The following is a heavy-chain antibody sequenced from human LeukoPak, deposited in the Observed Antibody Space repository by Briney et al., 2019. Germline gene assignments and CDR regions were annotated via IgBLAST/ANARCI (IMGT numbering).Heavy chain of an antibody. CDR2: INHSGST. V-gene: IGHV4-38-2*02. CDR1: GYSISSGYY. J-gene: IGHJ5*02. D-gene: IGHD6-19*01. Sequence: SETLSLTCTVSGYSISSGYYWGWIRQPPGKGLEWIGEINHSGSTNYNPSLKSRVTISVDTSKNQFSLKLSSVTAADTAVYYCARDSSGWYRTGYNWFDPWGQGTLVTVSS. CDR3: ARDSSGWYRTGYNWFDP.